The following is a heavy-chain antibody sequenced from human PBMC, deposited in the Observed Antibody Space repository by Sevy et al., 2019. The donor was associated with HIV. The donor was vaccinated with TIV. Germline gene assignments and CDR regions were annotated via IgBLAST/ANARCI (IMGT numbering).Heavy chain of an antibody. CDR1: RYIFSSYT. CDR3: AKGLRYKFYGEGNDYYYYGMDV. CDR2: INGSGGNT. J-gene: IGHJ6*02. Sequence: GGSLRLSCAASRYIFSSYTMTWVRQAPGKGLEWVSGINGSGGNTYYSDSVKGRFTISRDNSKSTLYLQMNNLRAEDTAVYYCAKGLRYKFYGEGNDYYYYGMDVWGHGTTVTVSS. V-gene: IGHV3-23*01. D-gene: IGHD3-16*02.